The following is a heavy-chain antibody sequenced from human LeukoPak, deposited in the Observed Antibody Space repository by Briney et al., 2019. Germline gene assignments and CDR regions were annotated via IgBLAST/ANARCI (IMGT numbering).Heavy chain of an antibody. CDR2: IIPMFDIT. J-gene: IGHJ5*02. D-gene: IGHD6-13*01. V-gene: IGHV1-69*04. CDR1: GGTFSSYG. Sequence: GASVKVSCKASGGTFSSYGVSWVRQAPGQRLEWLGRIIPMFDITNYAQKFQGRVTVTADKATNTAYMELRSLISEETAVYYCARDSSAAGSGELFDPWGQGTQVTVSS. CDR3: ARDSSAAGSGELFDP.